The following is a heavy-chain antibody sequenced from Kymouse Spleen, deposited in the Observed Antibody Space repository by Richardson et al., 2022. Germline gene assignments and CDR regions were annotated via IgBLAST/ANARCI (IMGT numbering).Heavy chain of an antibody. CDR2: IWYDGSNK. J-gene: IGHJ5*02. CDR1: GFTFSSYG. D-gene: IGHD4-17*01. Sequence: QVQLVESGGGVVQPGRSLRLSCAASGFTFSSYGMHWVRQAPGKGLEWVAVIWYDGSNKYYADSVKGRFTISRDNSKNTLYLQMNSLRAEDTAVYYCARDLADYGDYDWFDPWGQGTLVTVSS. CDR3: ARDLADYGDYDWFDP. V-gene: IGHV3-33*01.